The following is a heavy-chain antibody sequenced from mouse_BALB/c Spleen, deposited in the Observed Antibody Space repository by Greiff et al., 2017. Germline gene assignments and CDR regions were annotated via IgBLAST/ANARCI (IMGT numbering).Heavy chain of an antibody. CDR1: GYTFTSYW. V-gene: IGHV1S22*01. CDR3: TRGGYYGYAMDY. D-gene: IGHD1-1*01. Sequence: LQQPGSELVRPGGSVKLSCKASGYTFTSYWMHWVKQRHGQGLEWIGNIYPGSGSTNYDEAFKNKGTLTVDTSSSTAYMHLSSLTSEDSAVYYCTRGGYYGYAMDYWGQGTSVTVSS. J-gene: IGHJ4*01. CDR2: IYPGSGST.